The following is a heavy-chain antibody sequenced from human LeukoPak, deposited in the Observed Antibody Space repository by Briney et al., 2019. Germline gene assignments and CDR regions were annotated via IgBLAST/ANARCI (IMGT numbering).Heavy chain of an antibody. CDR2: INHSGST. CDR3: ARGRQQLVRAGTAYYYYMDV. V-gene: IGHV4-34*01. D-gene: IGHD6-13*01. Sequence: SETLSLTCAVYGGSFSGYYWSWIRQPPGKGLVWIGEINHSGSTNYNPSLKSRVTISVDTSKNQFSLKLSSVTAADTAVYYCARGRQQLVRAGTAYYYYMDVWGKGTTVTVSS. CDR1: GGSFSGYY. J-gene: IGHJ6*03.